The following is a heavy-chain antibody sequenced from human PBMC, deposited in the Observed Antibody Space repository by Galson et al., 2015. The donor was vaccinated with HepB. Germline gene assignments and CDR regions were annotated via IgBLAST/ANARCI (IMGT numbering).Heavy chain of an antibody. Sequence: CAISGDSVSSNSAAWNWIRQSPSRGLEWLGRTYYRSKWYNDYAVSVKSRITINPDTSKNQFSLQLNSVTPEDTAVYYCARDRITGTTRHYYYYYMDVWGKGTTVTVSS. CDR2: TYYRSKWYN. J-gene: IGHJ6*03. CDR3: ARDRITGTTRHYYYYYMDV. V-gene: IGHV6-1*01. D-gene: IGHD1-7*01. CDR1: GDSVSSNSAA.